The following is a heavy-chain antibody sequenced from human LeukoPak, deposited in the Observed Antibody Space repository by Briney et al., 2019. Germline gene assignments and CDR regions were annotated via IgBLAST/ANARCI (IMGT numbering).Heavy chain of an antibody. Sequence: ASVKVSCKASGYTFTSYYMHWVRQAPGQGLEWMGIINPSGGSTSYAQKFQGRVTMTRDMSTSTVYMELSSLRSEDTAVHYCARVRDCSGGSCYGAFDIWGQGTMVTVSS. D-gene: IGHD2-15*01. CDR3: ARVRDCSGGSCYGAFDI. V-gene: IGHV1-46*01. CDR1: GYTFTSYY. J-gene: IGHJ3*02. CDR2: INPSGGST.